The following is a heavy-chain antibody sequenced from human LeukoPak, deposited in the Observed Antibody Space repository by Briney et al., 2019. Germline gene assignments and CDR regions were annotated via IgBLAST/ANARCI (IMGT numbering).Heavy chain of an antibody. D-gene: IGHD3-22*01. CDR2: IYTSGST. J-gene: IGHJ4*02. CDR1: GGSISSYY. V-gene: IGHV4-4*07. CDR3: ASGADYYDSSGYFDY. Sequence: SETLSLTCTVSGGSISSYYWSWIRQPAGKGLEWIGRIYTSGSTNYNPSLKSRVTMSVDTSKNQFSLKLSSVTAADTAVYYCASGADYYDSSGYFDYWGQGTLVSVSS.